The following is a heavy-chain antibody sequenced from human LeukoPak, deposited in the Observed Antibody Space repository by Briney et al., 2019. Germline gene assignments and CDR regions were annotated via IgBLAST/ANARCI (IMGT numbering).Heavy chain of an antibody. V-gene: IGHV4-4*02. CDR2: ISLGGNT. D-gene: IGHD7-27*01. Sequence: SGTLSLTCTVSSGSIGSSNWWSWVRQTPGKGLEWIGEISLGGNTNHNPSFRSRVTISVDQSKNQLFLKLTSVTAADTAIYYCASNWGYSQGHWGQGILVTVSS. CDR1: SGSIGSSNW. CDR3: ASNWGYSQGH. J-gene: IGHJ4*02.